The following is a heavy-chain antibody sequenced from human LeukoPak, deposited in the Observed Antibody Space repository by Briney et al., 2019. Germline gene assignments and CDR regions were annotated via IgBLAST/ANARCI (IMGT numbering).Heavy chain of an antibody. V-gene: IGHV3-23*01. CDR2: ISGSGGST. CDR1: GFTFSSYA. Sequence: GGSLRLSCAASGFTFSSYAMSWVRQAPGKGLEWVSAISGSGGSTYYADSVKGRFTISRDNSKNTLYLQMNSLRAEDTAVYYCAKVPSYYYDSSGYRYFDYWGQGTLVTVSS. CDR3: AKVPSYYYDSSGYRYFDY. D-gene: IGHD3-22*01. J-gene: IGHJ4*02.